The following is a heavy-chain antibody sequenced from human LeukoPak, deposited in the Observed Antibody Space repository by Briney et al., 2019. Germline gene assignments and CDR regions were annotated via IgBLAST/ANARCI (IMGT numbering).Heavy chain of an antibody. Sequence: PSQTLSLTCTVSGGSISSGGYYWRWIRQHPGKGLEWIGYIYYSGSTYYNPSLRSRVTISVDTSKNQFSLKLSSVTAADTAVYYCARGHSGYGPYFDYWGQGTLVTVSS. J-gene: IGHJ4*02. CDR1: GGSISSGGYY. V-gene: IGHV4-31*03. CDR3: ARGHSGYGPYFDY. D-gene: IGHD5-12*01. CDR2: IYYSGST.